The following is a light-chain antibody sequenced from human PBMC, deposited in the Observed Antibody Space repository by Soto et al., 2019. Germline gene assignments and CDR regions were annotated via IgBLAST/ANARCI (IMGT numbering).Light chain of an antibody. CDR3: CSYAGSYTLV. V-gene: IGLV2-11*01. CDR2: DFT. CDR1: SSDVGNYNY. J-gene: IGLJ2*01. Sequence: QSVLTQPRSVSGSPGQSVTFSCTGTSSDVGNYNYVSWYQQHPGKAPKLMIYDFTTRPSGVPDRFSGSRSGSTASLTISGLQAEDEADYYCCSYAGSYTLVFGGGTKLTVL.